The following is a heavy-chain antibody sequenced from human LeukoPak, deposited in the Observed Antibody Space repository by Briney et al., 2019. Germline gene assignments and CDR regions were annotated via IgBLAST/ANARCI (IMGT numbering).Heavy chain of an antibody. Sequence: GGSLRLSCAASGLSFSTYWMSRVRQAPGKGLECVANIKRDGSETYHVHCVKGRFTISRDNAKKSLYMQMNRVRAEDTAVFYCAGFDFGSGSHVHCGQGTLFTVSS. CDR1: GLSFSTYW. D-gene: IGHD3-10*01. CDR3: AGFDFGSGSHVH. CDR2: IKRDGSET. J-gene: IGHJ1*01. V-gene: IGHV3-7*02.